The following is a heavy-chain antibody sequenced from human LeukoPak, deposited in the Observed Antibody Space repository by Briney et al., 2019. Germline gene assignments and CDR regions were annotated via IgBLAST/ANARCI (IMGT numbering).Heavy chain of an antibody. V-gene: IGHV3-23*01. Sequence: GGSLRLSCAASGFTFSSYAMSWVRQAPGKGPEWVSAISGSGGSTFYADSVKGRFTISRDNSKNTLYLQMNSLRAEDTAVYYCAKASSGWYFDLDYWGQGTLVTVSS. CDR1: GFTFSSYA. D-gene: IGHD6-19*01. CDR2: ISGSGGST. J-gene: IGHJ4*02. CDR3: AKASSGWYFDLDY.